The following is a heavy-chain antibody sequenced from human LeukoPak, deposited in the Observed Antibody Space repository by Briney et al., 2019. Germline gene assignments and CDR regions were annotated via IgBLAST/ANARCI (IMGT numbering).Heavy chain of an antibody. Sequence: GGSLRLSCIVSGFSYSGYWMGWVRQPPGGGREWVANIEPAGSATYYADSVKGRFTISRDNATSSLSLQMSSLRVEDTAIYYCGRWGAAAGLDLWGQGTLVTVSS. CDR1: GFSYSGYW. D-gene: IGHD6-13*01. V-gene: IGHV3-7*01. J-gene: IGHJ5*02. CDR3: GRWGAAAGLDL. CDR2: IEPAGSAT.